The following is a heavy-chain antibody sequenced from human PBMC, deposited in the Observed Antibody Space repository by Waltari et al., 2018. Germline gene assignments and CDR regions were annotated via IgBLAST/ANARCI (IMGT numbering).Heavy chain of an antibody. D-gene: IGHD1-20*01. V-gene: IGHV4-59*08. J-gene: IGHJ4*02. CDR1: GGSISGYS. CDR3: ARQRYSIDY. CDR2: VYGGSGST. Sequence: QVQLQESGPGLVKPSETLSLTCAVSGGSISGYSLRWIRQAPGKGLEWMGYVYGGSGSTSYNPSLKSRVTISIDTSKNQFSLKLNSVTAADTAVYYCARQRYSIDYWGQGVLVTVSS.